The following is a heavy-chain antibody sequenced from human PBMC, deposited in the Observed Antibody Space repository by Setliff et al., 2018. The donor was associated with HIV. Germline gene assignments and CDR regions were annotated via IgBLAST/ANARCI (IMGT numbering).Heavy chain of an antibody. CDR3: ARGDYYMNGGGYYFVY. V-gene: IGHV3-7*01. J-gene: IGHJ4*02. Sequence: GGSLRLSCAASGFTFSSYWMTWVRQAPGKGLEWVANIKQDGSETYSVDSVKGRFTISRDNSKNSLSLQMNSLRAEDTAVYYCARGDYYMNGGGYYFVYWGQGTLVTVSS. D-gene: IGHD3-22*01. CDR2: IKQDGSET. CDR1: GFTFSSYW.